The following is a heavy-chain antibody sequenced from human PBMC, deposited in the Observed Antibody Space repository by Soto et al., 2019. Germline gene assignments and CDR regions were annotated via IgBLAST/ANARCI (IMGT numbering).Heavy chain of an antibody. CDR2: INPYNGNT. CDR1: GYTFTSYG. CDR3: ARVGVALAAPRVWPY. Sequence: QVQLAQSGAEVKKPGASVKVSCKASGYTFTSYGISWVRQAPGQGLEWMAWINPYNGNTKYAEKFLGRVTVTTDTSTATAYMEVRSLTSDDTAVFYGARVGVALAAPRVWPYWGQGTPVTVSS. D-gene: IGHD6-13*01. V-gene: IGHV1-18*01. J-gene: IGHJ4*02.